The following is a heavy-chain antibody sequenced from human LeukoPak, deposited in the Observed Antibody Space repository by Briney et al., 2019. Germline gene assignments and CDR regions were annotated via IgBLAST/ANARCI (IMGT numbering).Heavy chain of an antibody. J-gene: IGHJ4*02. D-gene: IGHD3-10*01. Sequence: GGSLRLSCAASGFTFRTYGMHWVRQAPGKGLEWVAVIWKDGSNKDYADFVKGRFTISRDNSKNTLYLQMNSLRGEDAAVYYCARGSPYYFDYWGQGTLVTVSS. CDR2: IWKDGSNK. CDR3: ARGSPYYFDY. CDR1: GFTFRTYG. V-gene: IGHV3-33*01.